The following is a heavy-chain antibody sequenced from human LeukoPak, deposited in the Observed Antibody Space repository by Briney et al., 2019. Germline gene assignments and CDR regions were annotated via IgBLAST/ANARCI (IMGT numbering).Heavy chain of an antibody. CDR2: ISYDGSNK. Sequence: GGSLRLSCAASGFTFSSYGMHWVRQAPGKGLEWVAVISYDGSNKYYADSVKGRFTISRDNSKNMLHLEVISLTADDTAVYYCAKDDAWLRFGEWSQGTLVTVSS. CDR3: AKDDAWLRFGE. CDR1: GFTFSSYG. V-gene: IGHV3-30*18. D-gene: IGHD3-10*01. J-gene: IGHJ4*02.